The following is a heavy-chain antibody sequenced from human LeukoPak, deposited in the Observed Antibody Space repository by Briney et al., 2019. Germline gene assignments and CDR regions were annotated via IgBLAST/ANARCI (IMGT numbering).Heavy chain of an antibody. D-gene: IGHD5-18*01. J-gene: IGHJ5*02. Sequence: GRSLRLSCAASGFTFSSYGMHWVRQAPGKGLEWVAVISYDGSNKYYADSVKGRFTISRDNSKNTLYLQMNSLRAEDTAVYYCAKDSAMVPLSNLDPWGQGTLVTVSS. CDR1: GFTFSSYG. CDR2: ISYDGSNK. V-gene: IGHV3-30*18. CDR3: AKDSAMVPLSNLDP.